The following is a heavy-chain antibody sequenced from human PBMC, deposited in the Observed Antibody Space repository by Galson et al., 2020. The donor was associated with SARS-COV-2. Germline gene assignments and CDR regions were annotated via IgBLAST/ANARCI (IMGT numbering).Heavy chain of an antibody. CDR3: ARDLHTSGWYDPASFDA. Sequence: SETLSLTCTVSGGSIISSPYYWGWVRQAPGKGLEWIASIYYTGTTDYSPSLKSRVSISVDTAKNQFSLTLKSVTASDTAVYYCARDLHTSGWYDPASFDAWGQGTLVTVSS. CDR2: IYYTGTT. D-gene: IGHD6-19*01. J-gene: IGHJ5*02. CDR1: GGSIISSPYY. V-gene: IGHV4-39*07.